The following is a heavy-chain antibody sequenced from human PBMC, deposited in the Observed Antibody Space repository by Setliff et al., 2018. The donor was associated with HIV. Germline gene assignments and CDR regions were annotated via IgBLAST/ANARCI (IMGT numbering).Heavy chain of an antibody. CDR1: GGSVSSYY. CDR2: IYTGGNT. D-gene: IGHD6-19*01. J-gene: IGHJ5*02. V-gene: IGHV4-4*07. Sequence: PSETLSLTCTVSGGSVSSYYWSWIRQAAGQGLEWIGLIYTGGNTYYNPSLKSRVTMSVDASKSQFSLKLSSVTAADTAVYYCARPAGGWSGGSRFDPWGQGTLVTVSS. CDR3: ARPAGGWSGGSRFDP.